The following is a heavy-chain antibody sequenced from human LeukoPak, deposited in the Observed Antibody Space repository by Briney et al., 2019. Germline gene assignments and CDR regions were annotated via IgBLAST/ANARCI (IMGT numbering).Heavy chain of an antibody. CDR1: GYTFTSYD. CDR3: ARAYCSGGSCYEVLYYYYGMDV. V-gene: IGHV1-8*01. J-gene: IGHJ6*02. D-gene: IGHD2-15*01. CDR2: MNPNSGNT. Sequence: GASVKVSCKASGYTFTSYDINWVRQATGQGLEWMGWMNPNSGNTGYAQKFQGRATMARNTSISTAYMELSSLRSEDTAVYYCARAYCSGGSCYEVLYYYYGMDVWGQGTTVTVSS.